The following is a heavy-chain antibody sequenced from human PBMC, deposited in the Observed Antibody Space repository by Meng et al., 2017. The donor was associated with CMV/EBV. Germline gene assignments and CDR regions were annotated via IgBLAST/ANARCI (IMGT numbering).Heavy chain of an antibody. D-gene: IGHD3-3*01. CDR1: GGSISSSSYY. Sequence: ESLKISCPVSGGSISSSSYYWGWIRQPPGKGLEWIGSIYYSGSTYYNPSLKSRVTISVDTSKNQFSLKLSSVTAADTAVYYCARGHYDFWSGYYYYYGMDVWGQGTTVTVSS. CDR3: ARGHYDFWSGYYYYYGMDV. V-gene: IGHV4-39*07. CDR2: IYYSGST. J-gene: IGHJ6*02.